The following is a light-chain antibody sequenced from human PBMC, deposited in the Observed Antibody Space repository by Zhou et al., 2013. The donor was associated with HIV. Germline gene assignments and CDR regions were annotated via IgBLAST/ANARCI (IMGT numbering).Light chain of an antibody. J-gene: IGKJ4*01. CDR2: GAS. CDR1: QSISSS. CDR3: QQYGGSPQT. Sequence: EVVLTQSPATLSLSPGERATLSCRASQSISSSLAWYQQKPGQAPRLLIYGASSRATGIPDRFSGSGSGTDFTLTISRLEPEDFAVYYCQQYGGSPQTFGGGTKVEIK. V-gene: IGKV3-20*01.